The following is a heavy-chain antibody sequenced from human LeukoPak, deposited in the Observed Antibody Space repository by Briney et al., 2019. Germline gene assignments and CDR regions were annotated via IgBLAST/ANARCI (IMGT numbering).Heavy chain of an antibody. Sequence: ASVKVSCKASGGTFSSHALSWVRQAPGQGLEWMGEILPITAASNYAQGFQGRVAFTADESTSTAYMELSSLRSEDTAVYYCARAPYGSSHYYYYYMDVWGKGTTVTVSS. CDR2: ILPITAAS. D-gene: IGHD4-17*01. V-gene: IGHV1-69*13. CDR1: GGTFSSHA. J-gene: IGHJ6*03. CDR3: ARAPYGSSHYYYYYMDV.